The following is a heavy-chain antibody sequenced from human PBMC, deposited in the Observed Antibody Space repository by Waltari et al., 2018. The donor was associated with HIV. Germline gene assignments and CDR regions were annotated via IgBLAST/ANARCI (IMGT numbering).Heavy chain of an antibody. CDR3: AKVGPFGGPVGYDPYYFDY. Sequence: EVQLVESGGGLVQPGRSLRLSCAASGFIFDDYAMHWVRQAPGKGGGWVAGSNWNGGSVGYADSVKGRFTISRDNAKNSLYLQMDSLKTEDTAVYYCAKVGPFGGPVGYDPYYFDYWGQGTLVTVSS. J-gene: IGHJ4*02. CDR1: GFIFDDYA. V-gene: IGHV3-9*01. CDR2: SNWNGGSV. D-gene: IGHD5-12*01.